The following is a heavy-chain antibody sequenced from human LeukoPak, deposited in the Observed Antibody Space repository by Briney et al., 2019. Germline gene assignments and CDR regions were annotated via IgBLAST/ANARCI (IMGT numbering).Heavy chain of an antibody. Sequence: GTSEKVSCKASGFTLISSAVQWVRRARGQRLEWIRWIIVGSGQTRYAQKFQERVTITRDMSTSTAFLELSSLRSEDSAVYYCAAGDTLVRGVIIPFAPWGQGTLVTVSS. CDR2: IIVGSGQT. D-gene: IGHD3-10*01. V-gene: IGHV1-58*01. CDR1: GFTLISSA. J-gene: IGHJ5*02. CDR3: AAGDTLVRGVIIPFAP.